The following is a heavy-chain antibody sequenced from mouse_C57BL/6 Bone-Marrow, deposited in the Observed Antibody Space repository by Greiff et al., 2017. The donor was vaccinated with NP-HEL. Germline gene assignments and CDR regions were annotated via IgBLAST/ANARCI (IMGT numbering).Heavy chain of an antibody. V-gene: IGHV3-6*01. CDR1: GYSITSGYY. CDR3: ARGPTSLAY. J-gene: IGHJ3*01. D-gene: IGHD2-10*01. CDR2: ISYDGSN. Sequence: LQESGPGLVKPSQSLSLTCSVTGYSITSGYYWNWIRQFPGNKLEWMGYISYDGSNNYNPSLKNRISITRDTSKNQFFLKLNSVTTEDTATYYCARGPTSLAYWGQGTLVTVSA.